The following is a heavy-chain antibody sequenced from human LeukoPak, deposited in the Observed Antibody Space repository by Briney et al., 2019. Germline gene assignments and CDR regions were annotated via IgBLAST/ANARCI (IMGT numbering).Heavy chain of an antibody. V-gene: IGHV3-33*08. CDR3: ARTYYYGSGSYPWFDP. J-gene: IGHJ5*02. CDR1: GFTFSSYG. D-gene: IGHD3-10*01. CDR2: IWYDGSNK. Sequence: GRSLRLSCVASGFTFSSYGMHWVRQAPGKGLEWVAVIWYDGSNKYYADSVKGRFTISRDNSKNTLYLQMNSLRAEDTAVYYCARTYYYGSGSYPWFDPWGQGTLVTVSS.